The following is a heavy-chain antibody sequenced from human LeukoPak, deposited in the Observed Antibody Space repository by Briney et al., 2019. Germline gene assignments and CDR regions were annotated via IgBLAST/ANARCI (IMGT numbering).Heavy chain of an antibody. J-gene: IGHJ4*02. V-gene: IGHV3-30-3*01. Sequence: GRSLRLSCAASGFTFSSYAMHWVRQAPGKGLEWVAVISYDGSNKYYADSVKGRFTISRDNSKNTLYLQMNSLRAEDTAVYYCASLPAADTFDYWGQGTLVTVSS. CDR1: GFTFSSYA. CDR2: ISYDGSNK. D-gene: IGHD2-2*01. CDR3: ASLPAADTFDY.